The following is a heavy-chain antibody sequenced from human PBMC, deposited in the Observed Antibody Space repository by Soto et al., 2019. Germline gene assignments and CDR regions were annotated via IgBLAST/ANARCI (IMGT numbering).Heavy chain of an antibody. CDR2: ITSNRYGGTT. Sequence: PGGSLRLSGTPYGFTLGVNNMAWFRQPPGKGPEWVSFITSNRYGGTTEYAASVKGRFAVSRDDSKSIAYLDMNSLNTEDTAVYYCSRVIGLGYLEWRLYDYWGQGTQVTVSS. J-gene: IGHJ4*02. V-gene: IGHV3-49*03. CDR1: GFTLGVNN. D-gene: IGHD3-3*01. CDR3: SRVIGLGYLEWRLYDY.